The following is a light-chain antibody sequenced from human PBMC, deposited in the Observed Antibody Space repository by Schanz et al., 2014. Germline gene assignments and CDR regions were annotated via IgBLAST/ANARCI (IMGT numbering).Light chain of an antibody. CDR3: TSYISSSFFWV. V-gene: IGLV2-14*03. J-gene: IGLJ3*02. CDR1: SSDIGNYDY. Sequence: QSALTQPPSASGSPGQSVTISCTGTSSDIGNYDYVSWYRQHPGKAPKLIIYDVGDRPSGVSNRFSGSKSGNTASLTISGLQAGDEADYYCTSYISSSFFWVFGGGTKLTVL. CDR2: DVG.